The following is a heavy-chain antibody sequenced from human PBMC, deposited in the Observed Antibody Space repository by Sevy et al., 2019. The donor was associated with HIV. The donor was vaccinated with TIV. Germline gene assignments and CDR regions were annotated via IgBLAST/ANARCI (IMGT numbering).Heavy chain of an antibody. J-gene: IGHJ6*02. Sequence: SETLSLTCTVSGYSISSGYYWGWIRQPPGKGLEWIGSMFHSGNTYYSPSLKSRVTLSADTSKNQFSLKLSSVTAADTAVYYCARTDYKLFYYYGMDVWGQGTTVTVSS. CDR2: MFHSGNT. D-gene: IGHD4-4*01. CDR3: ARTDYKLFYYYGMDV. V-gene: IGHV4-38-2*02. CDR1: GYSISSGYY.